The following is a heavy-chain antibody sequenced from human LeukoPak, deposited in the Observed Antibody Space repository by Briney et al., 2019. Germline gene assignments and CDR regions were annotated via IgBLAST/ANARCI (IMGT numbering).Heavy chain of an antibody. D-gene: IGHD7-27*01. J-gene: IGHJ4*02. CDR2: ISTSGGST. CDR3: AKDRPGEAWFDY. V-gene: IGHV3-23*01. CDR1: GFTFSGHA. Sequence: GGSLRLPCAASGFTFSGHAMSWVRQAPGKGLEWVSGISTSGGSTYYGNSVKGRFAISRDNSKNMVYLQMNSLRAEDTAVYYCAKDRPGEAWFDYWGQGTLVTVSS.